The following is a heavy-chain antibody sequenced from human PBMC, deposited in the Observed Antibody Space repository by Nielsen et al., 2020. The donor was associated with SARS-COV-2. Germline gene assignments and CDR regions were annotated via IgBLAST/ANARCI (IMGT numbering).Heavy chain of an antibody. CDR1: GFTFSTYS. CDR2: ISDSSSTI. J-gene: IGHJ4*02. Sequence: GESLKISCAASGFTFSTYSMNWVRQAPGKGLEWVSYISDSSSTIYYADSVKGRFTTSRDNDKNSLYLQLNNLRADDTAVYYCSTPFDYWGQGTLVTVSS. V-gene: IGHV3-48*04. CDR3: STPFDY.